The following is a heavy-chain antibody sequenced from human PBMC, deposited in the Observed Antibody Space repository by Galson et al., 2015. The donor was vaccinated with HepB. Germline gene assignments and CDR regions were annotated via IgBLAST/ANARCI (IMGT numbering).Heavy chain of an antibody. D-gene: IGHD6-13*01. V-gene: IGHV3-23*01. Sequence: SLRLSCAASGFTFNNYVMNWVRQAPGKGLEWVSSISGSGGSTYYRGSFKGRFTISRDNSKNTVYLQMKSLRADDTAVYYCAKCSGSNWFVPHHFDSWGQGTLVTDSS. CDR2: ISGSGGST. J-gene: IGHJ4*02. CDR1: GFTFNNYV. CDR3: AKCSGSNWFVPHHFDS.